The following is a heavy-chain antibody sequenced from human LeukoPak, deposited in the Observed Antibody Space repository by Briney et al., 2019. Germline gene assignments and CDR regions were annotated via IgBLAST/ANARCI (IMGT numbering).Heavy chain of an antibody. V-gene: IGHV3-30-3*01. CDR1: GFTFSGYP. CDR3: GRDEGYCSRPSCYGASKGLDV. Sequence: SGKSLRLSCAASGFTFSGYPIHWVRRAPGKGLEWVAVISYDGSNKYYADSVKGRFTISRDNSKNTLYLQMNSLRAEDTAVYYCGRDEGYCSRPSCYGASKGLDVGAKGPRSSSP. J-gene: IGHJ6*02. D-gene: IGHD2-2*01. CDR2: ISYDGSNK.